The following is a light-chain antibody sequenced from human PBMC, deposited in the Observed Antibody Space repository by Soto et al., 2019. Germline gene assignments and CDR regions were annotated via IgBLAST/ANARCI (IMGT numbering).Light chain of an antibody. CDR2: DDN. V-gene: IGLV3-21*02. CDR3: QVWDSSTDHPGVV. CDR1: KSKT. J-gene: IGLJ2*01. Sequence: SYELTQPPSVSVAPGQTARITCAGKKSKTVHWYQQKPGQAPVLVVYDDNDRPSGIPERFSGSNSGNTATLTFNSVEAGDEADYYCQVWDSSTDHPGVVFGGGTQLTVL.